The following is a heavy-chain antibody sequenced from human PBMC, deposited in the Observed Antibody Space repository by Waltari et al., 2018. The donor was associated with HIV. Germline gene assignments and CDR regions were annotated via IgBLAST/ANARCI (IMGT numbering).Heavy chain of an antibody. Sequence: QVQLQQWGAGLLKPSETLSLTCAVYGGSFSGYYWSWIRQPPGKGLEWIGESNHSGSTNYNPSLKCRVTISVDTSKNQFSLKLSSVTAADTAVYYCARPGYSSSSWDTWGQGTLVTVSS. V-gene: IGHV4-34*01. D-gene: IGHD6-6*01. CDR1: GGSFSGYY. CDR2: SNHSGST. J-gene: IGHJ5*02. CDR3: ARPGYSSSSWDT.